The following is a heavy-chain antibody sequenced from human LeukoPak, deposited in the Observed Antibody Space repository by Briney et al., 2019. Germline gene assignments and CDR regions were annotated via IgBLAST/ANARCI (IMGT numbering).Heavy chain of an antibody. Sequence: ASVKVSCKASGYTFTGYYMHWVRQAPGQGLEWMGWINPNSGGTNYAQKFQGRVTVTRDTSISTAYMELSRLRSDDTAVYYCASQSSGWYGDYYFDYWGQGTLVTVSS. D-gene: IGHD6-19*01. CDR3: ASQSSGWYGDYYFDY. CDR1: GYTFTGYY. J-gene: IGHJ4*02. CDR2: INPNSGGT. V-gene: IGHV1-2*02.